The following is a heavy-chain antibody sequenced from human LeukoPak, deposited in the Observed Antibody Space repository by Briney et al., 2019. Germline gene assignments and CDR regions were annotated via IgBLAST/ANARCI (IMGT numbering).Heavy chain of an antibody. J-gene: IGHJ4*02. CDR1: GYSISSGYY. V-gene: IGHV4-38-2*01. D-gene: IGHD6-13*01. CDR2: IYHSGST. Sequence: SETLSLTCAVSGYSISSGYYWGWIRQPPGKGLEWIGSIYHSGSTYYNPSLKSRVTISVDTSKNQFSLKLSAVTAADTAVYYCARHVVRFGYSDYWGQATLVTVSS. CDR3: ARHVVRFGYSDY.